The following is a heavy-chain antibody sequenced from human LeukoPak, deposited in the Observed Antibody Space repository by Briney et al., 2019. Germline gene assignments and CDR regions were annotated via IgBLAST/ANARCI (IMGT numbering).Heavy chain of an antibody. D-gene: IGHD3-10*01. V-gene: IGHV3-30-3*01. Sequence: GGSLRLSCAASGFTFSSYAMHWVRQAPGKGLEWVAVISYDGSNKYYADSVKGRFTISRDNSKSTLYLQMNSLRAEDTAVYYCARAGSFVGQPNVWGQGTLVTVSS. CDR2: ISYDGSNK. J-gene: IGHJ4*02. CDR3: ARAGSFVGQPNV. CDR1: GFTFSSYA.